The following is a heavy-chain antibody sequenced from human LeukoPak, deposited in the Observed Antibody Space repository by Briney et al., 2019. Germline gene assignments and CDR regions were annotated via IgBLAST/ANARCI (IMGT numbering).Heavy chain of an antibody. J-gene: IGHJ4*02. Sequence: TETLSLTCAVSGYSISSGCYWGWIRQPPGKRLEWIGSIYHSGSTYYNPSLKSRVTISVDTSKNQFSLKLSSVTAADTAVYYCARLGDYREYWGQGTLVTVSS. CDR2: IYHSGST. CDR1: GYSISSGCY. V-gene: IGHV4-38-2*01. D-gene: IGHD4-17*01. CDR3: ARLGDYREY.